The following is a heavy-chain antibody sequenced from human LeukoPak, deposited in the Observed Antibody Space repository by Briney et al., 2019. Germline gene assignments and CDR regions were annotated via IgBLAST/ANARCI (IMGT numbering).Heavy chain of an antibody. CDR2: IYYSGST. V-gene: IGHV4-39*01. CDR1: GGSISSSSYY. D-gene: IGHD6-13*01. CDR3: ARHMGYSSSSLREYNWFDP. J-gene: IGHJ5*02. Sequence: TSETLSLTCTVSGGSISSSSYYWGWIRQPPGKGLEWIGSIYYSGSTYYNPSLKSRVTISVDTSKNQFSLKLSSVTAADTAVYYCARHMGYSSSSLREYNWFDPWGQGTLVTVSS.